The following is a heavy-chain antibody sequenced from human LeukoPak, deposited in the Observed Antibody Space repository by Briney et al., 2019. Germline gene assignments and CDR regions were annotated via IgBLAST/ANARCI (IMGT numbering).Heavy chain of an antibody. CDR2: INHSGST. CDR1: GGSSSGHY. D-gene: IGHD3-10*01. J-gene: IGHJ4*02. Sequence: SETLSLTCVVYGGSSSGHYWSWIRQPPGKGLEWIGEINHSGSTNYNPSLKSRVTISVDTSKNQFSLKLTSVTAADTAVYYCARHNYPPLLWYPQEHYFDDWGQGTLVTVSS. CDR3: ARHNYPPLLWYPQEHYFDD. V-gene: IGHV4-34*01.